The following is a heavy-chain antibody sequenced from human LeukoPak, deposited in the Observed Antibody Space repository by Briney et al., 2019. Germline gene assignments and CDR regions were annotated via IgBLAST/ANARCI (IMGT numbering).Heavy chain of an antibody. CDR1: GGSVNNYY. CDR2: VYYSGTT. D-gene: IGHD3-3*01. Sequence: SETLSLTCTVSGGSVNNYYWSWIRQPPGKGLEWIGYVYYSGTTNYKPSLKSRVTISVDTSKNQFSLKLSSVTAADTAVYYCASRITIFGVVPTDYFDYWGQGTLVTVSS. J-gene: IGHJ4*02. CDR3: ASRITIFGVVPTDYFDY. V-gene: IGHV4-59*02.